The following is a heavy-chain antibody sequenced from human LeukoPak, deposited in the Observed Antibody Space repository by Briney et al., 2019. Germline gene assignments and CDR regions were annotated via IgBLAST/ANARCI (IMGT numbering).Heavy chain of an antibody. Sequence: GGSLRLSCAASGFTFSNNAMHWVRQAPGKGRVGVAYIRYDGGNAYYVDSVKGRFTISRDNSKDTLYLQMNGLRPEATAVYFCAKGDYYGSGLDYWGQGAPVTVSS. D-gene: IGHD3-10*01. CDR2: IRYDGGNA. CDR1: GFTFSNNA. J-gene: IGHJ4*02. V-gene: IGHV3-30*02. CDR3: AKGDYYGSGLDY.